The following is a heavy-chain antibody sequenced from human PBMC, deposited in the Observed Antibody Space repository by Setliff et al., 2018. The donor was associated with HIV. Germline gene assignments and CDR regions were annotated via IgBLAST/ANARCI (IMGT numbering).Heavy chain of an antibody. CDR2: ISDSDTDI. Sequence: GGSLRLSCAASGFSFSDYYMSWIRQAPGKGLECISYISDSDTDIYYADSVRGRFTISRDNAKNSLYLQMNSLRAEDTAVYYCARFANYYHTSGYGWFNPWGQGTLVTVSS. V-gene: IGHV3-11*01. J-gene: IGHJ5*02. CDR1: GFSFSDYY. CDR3: ARFANYYHTSGYGWFNP. D-gene: IGHD3-22*01.